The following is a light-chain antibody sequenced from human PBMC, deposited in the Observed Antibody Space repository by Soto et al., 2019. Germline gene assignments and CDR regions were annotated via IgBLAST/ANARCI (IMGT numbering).Light chain of an antibody. CDR3: QQYNNWPLT. Sequence: EIVMTQSPATLSVSPGDRATLSCRASQSVDNDLAWYQQKPGQPPRLLIYDASTRATGIPARFSGSQSGTEFTLTISSLLSEDFAVYFCQQYNNWPLTFGPGTKVHIK. CDR1: QSVDND. V-gene: IGKV3D-15*01. CDR2: DAS. J-gene: IGKJ3*01.